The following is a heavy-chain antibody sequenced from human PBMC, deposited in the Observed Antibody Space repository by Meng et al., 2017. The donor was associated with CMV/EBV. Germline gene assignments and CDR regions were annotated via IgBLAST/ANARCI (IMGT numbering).Heavy chain of an antibody. Sequence: LAEAGAGLVTPGRFLGLPCSASGFPLGNAWNRLVRQPPGKGLELVGRIKSKTDGGTTDYAAPVKGRFTISRDDSKNTLYLQMNSLKTEDTAVYNCTGIAAGWGQGTLVTVSS. J-gene: IGHJ4*02. CDR3: TGIAAG. D-gene: IGHD6-13*01. CDR2: IKSKTDGGTT. V-gene: IGHV3-15*01. CDR1: GFPLGNAW.